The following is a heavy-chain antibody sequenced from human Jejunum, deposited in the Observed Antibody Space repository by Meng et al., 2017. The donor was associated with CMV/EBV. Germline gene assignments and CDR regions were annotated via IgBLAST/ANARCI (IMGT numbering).Heavy chain of an antibody. D-gene: IGHD3-22*01. V-gene: IGHV3-30*02. CDR1: FPFDSYG. Sequence: FPFDSYGIHWVRQAPGKGLEWVAFIRHDGSNKYYADSVKGRFTISRDNSKNTLYLEMNSLRAEDTAVYYCAKDSSAYYFYYLDYWGQGTLVTVSS. J-gene: IGHJ4*02. CDR2: IRHDGSNK. CDR3: AKDSSAYYFYYLDY.